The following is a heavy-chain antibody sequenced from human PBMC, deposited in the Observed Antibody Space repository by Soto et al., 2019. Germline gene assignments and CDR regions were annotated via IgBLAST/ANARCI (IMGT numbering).Heavy chain of an antibody. V-gene: IGHV1-24*01. CDR2: FDPEDGET. Sequence: ASVKVSCKVSGYTLTELSMHWVRQAPGKGLEWMGGFDPEDGETIYAQKFQGRVTMTEDTSTDTAYMELSSLRSEDTAVYYCATDLTGTTTQSDSRAFDIWGQGTMVTVSS. D-gene: IGHD1-7*01. CDR3: ATDLTGTTTQSDSRAFDI. CDR1: GYTLTELS. J-gene: IGHJ3*02.